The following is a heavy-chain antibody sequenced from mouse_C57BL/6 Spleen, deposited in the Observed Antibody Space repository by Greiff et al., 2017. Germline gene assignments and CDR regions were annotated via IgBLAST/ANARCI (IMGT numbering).Heavy chain of an antibody. D-gene: IGHD3-1*01. CDR3: ASGGERAWFAY. J-gene: IGHJ3*01. CDR1: GFNIKDDY. CDR2: IDPGNGDT. Sequence: VQLQQSGAELVRPGASVKMSCTASGFNIKDDYMQWVKQRPEQVLEWIGWIDPGNGDTEYASKFQGKATITADTSSNTAYLPLSRLTSVYTAVDYCASGGERAWFAYWGRGALVTVSA. V-gene: IGHV14-4*01.